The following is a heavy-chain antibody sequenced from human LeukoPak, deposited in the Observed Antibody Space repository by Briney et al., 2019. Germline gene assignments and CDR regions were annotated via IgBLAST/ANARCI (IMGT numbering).Heavy chain of an antibody. CDR1: GDSVSSNSAV. CDR3: ARSSAGFDS. V-gene: IGHV6-1*01. CDR2: TYHRSEWFI. J-gene: IGHJ5*01. D-gene: IGHD3-16*01. Sequence: SQTLSLTFAISGDSVSSNSAVWNWIRQSPSRGLEWLGRTYHRSEWFIDYAPSVKSRISINPDTSKNQFSLQLDSVAPEDTAVYYCARSSAGFDSWGQGTLVTVSS.